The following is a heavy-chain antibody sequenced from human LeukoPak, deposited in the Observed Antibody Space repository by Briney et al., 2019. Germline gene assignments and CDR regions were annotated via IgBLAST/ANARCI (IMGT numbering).Heavy chain of an antibody. V-gene: IGHV3-66*01. CDR2: IYSGGST. CDR1: GFTVSSNY. J-gene: IGHJ3*02. D-gene: IGHD3-22*01. Sequence: QPGGSLRLSCAASGFTVSSNYMSWVRQAPGKGLEWVSVIYSGGSTYYADSVKGRFTISRDNSKNTLYLQMNSLRAEDTAVYYCARFMATMIVVVGFDIWGQGTMVAVSS. CDR3: ARFMATMIVVVGFDI.